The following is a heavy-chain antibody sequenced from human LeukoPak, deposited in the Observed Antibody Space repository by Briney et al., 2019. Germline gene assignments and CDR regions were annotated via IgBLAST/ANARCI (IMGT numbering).Heavy chain of an antibody. Sequence: GGSLRLSCAASGFTFSSYAMSWVRQAPGKGLEWVSTIGGTGVRTYYADSVKGRFTISRDNAKNSLYLQMNSLRAEDTAVYYCAKVRVLDYYGSGSYPLQHWGQGTLVTVSS. V-gene: IGHV3-23*01. CDR1: GFTFSSYA. CDR3: AKVRVLDYYGSGSYPLQH. J-gene: IGHJ1*01. D-gene: IGHD3-10*01. CDR2: IGGTGVRT.